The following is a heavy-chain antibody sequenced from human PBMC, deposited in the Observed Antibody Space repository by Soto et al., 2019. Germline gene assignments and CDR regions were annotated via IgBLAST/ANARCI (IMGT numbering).Heavy chain of an antibody. Sequence: EVQLVESGGGLVQPGGSLRLSCAASGFTFSSYSMNWVRQAPGKGLEWVSYISSSSSTIYYADSVKGRFTISRDNAKNSLYLQMNSLRDEDTAVYYCARVGYDYVWGSYAGIDYWGQGTLVTVSS. V-gene: IGHV3-48*02. CDR2: ISSSSSTI. J-gene: IGHJ4*02. D-gene: IGHD3-16*01. CDR3: ARVGYDYVWGSYAGIDY. CDR1: GFTFSSYS.